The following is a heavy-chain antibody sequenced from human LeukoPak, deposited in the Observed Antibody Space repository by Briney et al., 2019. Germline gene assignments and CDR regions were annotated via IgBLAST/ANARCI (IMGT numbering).Heavy chain of an antibody. CDR2: IRNDGTDR. Sequence: PGGSLRLSCTASGFTFIRYGMHWVRQAPGKGLEWVAFIRNDGTDRYYADSVQGRFTISRDGSKNTLFLQMKSLSADDTAVYYCARGVLRGLDYFYMDVWGNGTTVTVSS. V-gene: IGHV3-30*02. D-gene: IGHD2-8*01. CDR3: ARGVLRGLDYFYMDV. J-gene: IGHJ6*03. CDR1: GFTFIRYG.